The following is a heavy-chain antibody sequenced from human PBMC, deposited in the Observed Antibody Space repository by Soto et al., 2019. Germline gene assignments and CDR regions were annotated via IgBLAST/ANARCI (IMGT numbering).Heavy chain of an antibody. CDR1: GFSLSTSGAG. J-gene: IGHJ4*02. CDR3: AHRYGGNYYRWYVDS. Sequence: QITLKESGPTLVKPTQTLTVTCTFSGFSLSTSGAGVGWIRQSPGKAPEWLALISWKDEKRYNPGLKSRLTITKDTSKTQVVLTMTDLDPVDTATYFCAHRYGGNYYRWYVDSWGQGTLVTVSS. CDR2: ISWKDEK. V-gene: IGHV2-5*01. D-gene: IGHD1-26*01.